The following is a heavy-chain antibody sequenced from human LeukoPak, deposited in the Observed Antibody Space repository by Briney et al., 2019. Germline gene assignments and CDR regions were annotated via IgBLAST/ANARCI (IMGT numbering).Heavy chain of an antibody. V-gene: IGHV3-30*04. CDR1: GFTFSSYA. Sequence: PGGSLRLSCAASGFTFSSYAMHWVRQAPGKGLEWVAVISYDGSNKYYADSVKGRFTISRDNSKNTLYLQMNSLRAEDTAVYYCAKERLTGSTVSDPLDYWGQGTLVTVSS. CDR2: ISYDGSNK. CDR3: AKERLTGSTVSDPLDY. J-gene: IGHJ4*02. D-gene: IGHD4-17*01.